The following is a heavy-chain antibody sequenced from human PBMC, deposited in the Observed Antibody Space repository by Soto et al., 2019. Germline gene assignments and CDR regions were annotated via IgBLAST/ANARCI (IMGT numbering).Heavy chain of an antibody. V-gene: IGHV1-69*13. CDR3: ARGSYGYGLGIRYYYYGMDV. Sequence: VASVKVSCKASGGTFSSYAISWVRQAPGQGLEWMGGIIPIFGTANYAQKFQGRVTITADESTSTAYMELSSLRSEDTAVYYCARGSYGYGLGIRYYYYGMDVWGQGTTVTVSS. J-gene: IGHJ6*02. D-gene: IGHD5-18*01. CDR2: IIPIFGTA. CDR1: GGTFSSYA.